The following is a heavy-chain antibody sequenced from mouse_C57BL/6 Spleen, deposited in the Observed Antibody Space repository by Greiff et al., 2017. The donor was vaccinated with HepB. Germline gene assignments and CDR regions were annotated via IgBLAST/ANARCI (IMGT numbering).Heavy chain of an antibody. CDR1: GFTFSDYG. V-gene: IGHV5-17*01. D-gene: IGHD1-1*01. J-gene: IGHJ2*01. CDR3: AGGITTVVALDY. CDR2: ISSGSSTI. Sequence: EVKLVESGGGLVKPGGSLKLSCAASGFTFSDYGMHWVRQAPEKGLEWVAFISSGSSTIYYADTVKGRFTIYRDNAKNTLFLQMTSLRSEDTAMYYCAGGITTVVALDYWGQGTTLTVAS.